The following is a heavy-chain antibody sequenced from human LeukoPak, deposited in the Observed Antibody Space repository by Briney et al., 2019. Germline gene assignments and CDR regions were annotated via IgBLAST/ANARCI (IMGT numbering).Heavy chain of an antibody. Sequence: GGSLRLSCAASGFTFSSYWMSWVRQAPGKGLEGVANIKQDGSEKYYVDSVKGRFTISRDNAKNSLYLQMNSLRAEDTAVYYCARGPYYDSSGYSPSPYYFDYWGQGTLVTVSS. J-gene: IGHJ4*02. CDR2: IKQDGSEK. V-gene: IGHV3-7*01. D-gene: IGHD3-22*01. CDR1: GFTFSSYW. CDR3: ARGPYYDSSGYSPSPYYFDY.